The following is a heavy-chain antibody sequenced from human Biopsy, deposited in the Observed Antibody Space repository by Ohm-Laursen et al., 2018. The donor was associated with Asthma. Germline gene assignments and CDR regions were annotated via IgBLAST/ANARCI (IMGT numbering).Heavy chain of an antibody. V-gene: IGHV4-31*03. Sequence: TLSLTSTGSGGSLNSVPYYRSCVRQHPGRGLEWNGYMNYSGSTFYSSSLESRVTVSVDTSKNQFSLKLISVTAADTAANYCSRDLSGYCTSSACYGFDSWGQGTLVTVSS. D-gene: IGHD2-8*01. CDR1: GGSLNSVPYY. CDR3: SRDLSGYCTSSACYGFDS. CDR2: MNYSGST. J-gene: IGHJ5*01.